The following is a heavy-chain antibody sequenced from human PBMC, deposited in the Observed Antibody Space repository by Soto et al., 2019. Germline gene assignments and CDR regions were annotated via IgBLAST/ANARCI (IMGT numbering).Heavy chain of an antibody. V-gene: IGHV1-69*02. J-gene: IGHJ4*02. D-gene: IGHD2-2*01. CDR2: IIPILGIA. Sequence: SVKVSCKASGGTFSSYTISWVRQAPGQGLEWMGRIIPILGIANYAQKFQGRVTITADKSTSTAYMELSSLRSEDTAVYYCANCSLPAASQLDYWGQGTLVTVSS. CDR3: ANCSLPAASQLDY. CDR1: GGTFSSYT.